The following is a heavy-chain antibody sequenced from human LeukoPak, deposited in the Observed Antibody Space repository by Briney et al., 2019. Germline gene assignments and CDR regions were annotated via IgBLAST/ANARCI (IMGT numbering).Heavy chain of an antibody. J-gene: IGHJ6*03. Sequence: SETLSLTCTVSGGSISSSSYYWGWIRQPPGKGLEWIGSIYYSGSTYYNPSLKSRVTISVDTSKNQFSLKLSPVTAADTAVYYCARHFLAEMNYDFWSGYLLYYYMDVWGKGTTVTVSS. CDR2: IYYSGST. V-gene: IGHV4-39*01. CDR3: ARHFLAEMNYDFWSGYLLYYYMDV. CDR1: GGSISSSSYY. D-gene: IGHD3-3*01.